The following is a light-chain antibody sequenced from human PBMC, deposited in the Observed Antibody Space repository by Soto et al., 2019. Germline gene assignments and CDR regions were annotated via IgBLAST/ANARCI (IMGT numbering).Light chain of an antibody. V-gene: IGLV2-14*01. CDR3: SSYTSSISVI. CDR2: EVS. J-gene: IGLJ2*01. CDR1: SRDVGGYNY. Sequence: QSVLTQPASVSGSPGQSITISCTGTSRDVGGYNYVSWYQHHPGKAPKLMISEVSNRPSGVSDRFSGSKSGNTASLTISGLQAEDEAHYYCSSYTSSISVIFGGGTKLTVL.